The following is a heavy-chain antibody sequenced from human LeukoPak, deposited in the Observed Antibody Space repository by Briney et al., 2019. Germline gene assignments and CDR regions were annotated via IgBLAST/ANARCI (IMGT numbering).Heavy chain of an antibody. CDR2: IIPILGIA. CDR1: GGTFSSYA. Sequence: SVKVSCKASGGTFSSYAISWVRQAPGQGLEWMGRIIPILGIANYAQKLQGRVTITADKSTSTAYMELRSLRSDDTAVYYCARDPAGLDYWGQGTLATVSS. V-gene: IGHV1-69*04. CDR3: ARDPAGLDY. J-gene: IGHJ4*02.